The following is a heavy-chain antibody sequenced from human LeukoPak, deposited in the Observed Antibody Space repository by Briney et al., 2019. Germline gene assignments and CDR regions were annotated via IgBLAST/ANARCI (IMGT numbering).Heavy chain of an antibody. D-gene: IGHD5-12*01. CDR2: ISGSGGST. V-gene: IGHV3-23*01. CDR3: AKDEGGYDFGY. J-gene: IGHJ4*02. Sequence: GGSLRLSCAASGFTFSSYGMSWVRQAPGKGLEWVSAISGSGGSTYYADSVKGRFTISRDNSKNTLYLQMNSLRAEDTAGYYCAKDEGGYDFGYWGQGTLVTVSS. CDR1: GFTFSSYG.